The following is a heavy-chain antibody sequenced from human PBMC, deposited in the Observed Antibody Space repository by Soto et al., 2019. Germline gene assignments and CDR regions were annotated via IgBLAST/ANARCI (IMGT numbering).Heavy chain of an antibody. J-gene: IGHJ4*02. D-gene: IGHD6-13*01. V-gene: IGHV3-30*18. CDR3: AKDGAGYFYY. CDR2: ISYDGSNK. CDR1: GFTFSSYG. Sequence: GGSLRLSCAASGFTFSSYGMHWVRQAPGKGLEWVAVISYDGSNKYYADSVKGRFTISRDNSKNTLYLQMNSLRAEDTAVYYCAKDGAGYFYYWGQGTLVTVSS.